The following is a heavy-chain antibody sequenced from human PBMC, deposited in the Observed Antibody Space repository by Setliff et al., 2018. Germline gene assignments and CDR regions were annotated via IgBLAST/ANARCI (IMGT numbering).Heavy chain of an antibody. Sequence: PSETLSLTCSVSGGSISSSSYYWGWIRQPPGKGLEWIGSMYYSGSTYYNPSLKSRVTISVDTSKNQFSLKLSSVTAADTAVYYCARTPVVVTLRNAFDIWGQGTMVTVSS. CDR2: MYYSGST. V-gene: IGHV4-39*01. J-gene: IGHJ3*02. D-gene: IGHD2-21*02. CDR3: ARTPVVVTLRNAFDI. CDR1: GGSISSSSYY.